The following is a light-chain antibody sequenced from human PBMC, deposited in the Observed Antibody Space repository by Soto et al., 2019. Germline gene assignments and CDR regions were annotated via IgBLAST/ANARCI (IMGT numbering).Light chain of an antibody. Sequence: DIVLTQSPGTLSLSPGERATLACRASQSVRSTSLAWYQQRSGQAPSLLIYGTSSRATGIPDRFSGGGSGTGFTLTISRLEPEDFAVYYCQHYNRSPPITFGQGTRLEIK. V-gene: IGKV3-20*01. J-gene: IGKJ5*01. CDR1: QSVRSTS. CDR2: GTS. CDR3: QHYNRSPPIT.